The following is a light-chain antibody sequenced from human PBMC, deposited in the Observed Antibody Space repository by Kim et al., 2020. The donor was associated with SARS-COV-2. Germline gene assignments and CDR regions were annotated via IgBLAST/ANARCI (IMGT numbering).Light chain of an antibody. CDR2: AAS. J-gene: IGKJ2*01. CDR1: QGINNY. CDR3: LQHHTYPYT. Sequence: SASVGDRVTITCRASQGINNYLAWLQQTPGKLPKRLIYAASGLQSGGPLRFSGSRSGTEFTLSISSLQPEDSATYYCLQHHTYPYTFGQGSKLEIK. V-gene: IGKV1-17*03.